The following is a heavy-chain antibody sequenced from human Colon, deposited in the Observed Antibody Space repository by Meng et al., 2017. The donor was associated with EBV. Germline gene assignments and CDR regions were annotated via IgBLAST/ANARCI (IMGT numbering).Heavy chain of an antibody. J-gene: IGHJ4*02. D-gene: IGHD3-10*01. CDR3: ARRRGGSGRDC. CDR2: IYHSGST. V-gene: IGHV4-39*01. CDR1: GGSCMSNGYY. Sequence: LHPHAPGLGPVNPSEPRHLTCPVSGGSCMSNGYYLDWVRQPPGTGLEWIGAIYHSGSTSYNPSLQSRVTMFVDTSKNQFSLMLTSVTATDTAVYYCARRRGGSGRDCWGQGTLVTVSS.